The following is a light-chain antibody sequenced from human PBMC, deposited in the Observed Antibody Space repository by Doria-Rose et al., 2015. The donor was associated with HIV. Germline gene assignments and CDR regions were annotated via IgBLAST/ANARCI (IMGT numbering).Light chain of an antibody. J-gene: IGKJ5*01. V-gene: IGKV3-20*01. CDR3: QQYGTSRGT. CDR2: DAS. Sequence: TQSPGTLSLSPGERATLSCRASQRVKSSYLAWYQQKPGQAPRLLIYDASTRATGIPDRFSGSGPGTDFTLTISRLEPEDVAVYYCQQYGTSRGTFGKGTRLEIK. CDR1: QRVKSSY.